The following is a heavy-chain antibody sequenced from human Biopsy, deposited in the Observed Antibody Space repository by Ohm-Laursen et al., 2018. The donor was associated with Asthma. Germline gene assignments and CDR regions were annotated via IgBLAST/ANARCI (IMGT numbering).Heavy chain of an antibody. CDR3: ARCQVGYSSGWSLLLKKIYYSGMDV. D-gene: IGHD6-19*01. Sequence: PVKVSCKISGYSLTDLSMHWVRQAPGQGLEWMGGLMTVFGTTNYAQKFQGRVTITADESTSTAYMEVTSLRSEDTAIYYCARCQVGYSSGWSLLLKKIYYSGMDVWGQGTAVTVSS. J-gene: IGHJ6*02. CDR2: LMTVFGTT. CDR1: GYSLTDLS. V-gene: IGHV1-69*13.